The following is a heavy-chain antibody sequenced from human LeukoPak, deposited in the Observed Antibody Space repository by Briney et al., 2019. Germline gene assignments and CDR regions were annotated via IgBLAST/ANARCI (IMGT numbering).Heavy chain of an antibody. CDR1: GYTFTSYG. J-gene: IGHJ4*02. D-gene: IGHD3-10*01. CDR2: ISTYYGNT. Sequence: ASVKVSCKASGYTFTSYGFSWVRQAPGQGLEWMGWISTYYGNTNYAQKLQDRVTMTTDTSTSTAYMELTSLRPDDTAVYYCARVHSTNYYGSGDRPFLFDYWGQGTVVTVSS. V-gene: IGHV1-18*01. CDR3: ARVHSTNYYGSGDRPFLFDY.